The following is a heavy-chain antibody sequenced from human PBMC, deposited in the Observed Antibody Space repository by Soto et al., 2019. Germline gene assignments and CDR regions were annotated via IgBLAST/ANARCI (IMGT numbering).Heavy chain of an antibody. V-gene: IGHV3-23*01. CDR2: ISGSGGST. D-gene: IGHD3-16*01. Sequence: EVQLLESGGGLVQPGGSLRLSCAASGFTFSSYAMSWVRQAPGKGLEWVSAISGSGGSTYYADSVKGRFTIPRDNSKNTLYLQMNSLRAEDTAVYYCAKSQRLDYDYIWGSYLRYWGQGTLVTVSS. CDR1: GFTFSSYA. CDR3: AKSQRLDYDYIWGSYLRY. J-gene: IGHJ4*02.